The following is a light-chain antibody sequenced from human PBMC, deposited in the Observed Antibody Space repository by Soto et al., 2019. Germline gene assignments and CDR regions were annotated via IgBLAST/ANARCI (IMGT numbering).Light chain of an antibody. V-gene: IGLV2-14*03. CDR2: DFN. CDR3: CAYSTSGTHV. J-gene: IGLJ1*01. CDR1: SSDVVSYDY. Sequence: QSALTQPASVSGSPGQSSTFSFTGTSSDVVSYDYVSFHQQHPVKAPKLIIYDFNNLPSLFPIRFSGSKSGNTAALIISGXQTEDEDDYDCCAYSTSGTHVFGTGTKVTVL.